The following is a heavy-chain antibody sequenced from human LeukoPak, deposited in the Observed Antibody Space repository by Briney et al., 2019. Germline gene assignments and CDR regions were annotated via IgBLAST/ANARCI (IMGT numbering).Heavy chain of an antibody. V-gene: IGHV3-66*01. Sequence: PGGSLRLSCAASGFTVSSNYMSWVRQAPGKGLEWVSVIYSGGSTYYADSVKGRFTISRDNSKNTLYLQMNSLRAEDTAVYYCAHLSSSWENLLKSPFDYWGQGTLVTVPS. CDR3: AHLSSSWENLLKSPFDY. J-gene: IGHJ4*02. CDR2: IYSGGST. D-gene: IGHD6-13*01. CDR1: GFTVSSNY.